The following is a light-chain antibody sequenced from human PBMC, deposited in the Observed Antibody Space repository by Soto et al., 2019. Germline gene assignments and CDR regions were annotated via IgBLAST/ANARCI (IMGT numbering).Light chain of an antibody. Sequence: VMTQSPATLSVSQGERATLTCRASQGVYRNLAWYQQKPGQGPRVLIYGASTRATGIPARFSGSGSGTEFTLTISSLQSEDFAVYYCQQYKKWPSWTFGQGTKV. CDR3: QQYKKWPSWT. CDR1: QGVYRN. J-gene: IGKJ1*01. CDR2: GAS. V-gene: IGKV3-15*01.